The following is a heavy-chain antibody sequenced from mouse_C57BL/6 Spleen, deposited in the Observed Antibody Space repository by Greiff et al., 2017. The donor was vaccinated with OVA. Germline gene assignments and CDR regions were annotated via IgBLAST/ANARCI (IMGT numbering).Heavy chain of an antibody. CDR1: GFSLTSYA. CDR3: ARSLYYGNYGYAMDY. D-gene: IGHD2-1*01. V-gene: IGHV2-9-1*01. CDR2: IWTGGGT. Sequence: VKLVESGPGLVAPSQSLSITCTVSGFSLTSYAISWVRQPPGKGLEWLGVIWTGGGTNYNSALNSRLSISKDNSKSQVFLKMNSLQTDDTARYYCARSLYYGNYGYAMDYWGQGTSVTVSS. J-gene: IGHJ4*01.